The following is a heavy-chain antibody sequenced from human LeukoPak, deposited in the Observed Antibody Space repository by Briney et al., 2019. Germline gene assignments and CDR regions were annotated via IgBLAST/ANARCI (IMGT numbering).Heavy chain of an antibody. Sequence: SVKVSCKASGGTFSSYAISWVRQAPGQGLEWMGGIIPIFGTANYAQKFQGRVTITADESTSTAYMELSSLRSEDTAVYYRARGEESQDWFDPWGQGTLVTVSS. V-gene: IGHV1-69*13. J-gene: IGHJ5*02. CDR2: IIPIFGTA. CDR1: GGTFSSYA. CDR3: ARGEESQDWFDP.